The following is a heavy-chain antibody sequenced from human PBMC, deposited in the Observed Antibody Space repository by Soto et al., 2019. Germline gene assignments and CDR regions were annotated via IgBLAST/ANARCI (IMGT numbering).Heavy chain of an antibody. CDR2: IGASGGST. CDR3: ANRPPDSSSISPLDY. D-gene: IGHD3-3*02. J-gene: IGHJ4*02. V-gene: IGHV3-23*01. CDR1: GITFSSHV. Sequence: PVGSLRLPCEASGITFSSHVMSWVLQAPSNGLEWVSSIGASGGSTDYADSVKGRFTISRDNSRNTVYLQVSSLRAEDAAVYFCANRPPDSSSISPLDYWGQGNLVTVTS.